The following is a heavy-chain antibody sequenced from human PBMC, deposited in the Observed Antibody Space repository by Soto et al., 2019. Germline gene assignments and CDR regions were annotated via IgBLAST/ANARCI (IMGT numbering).Heavy chain of an antibody. D-gene: IGHD2-15*01. Sequence: QVQLVQSGAEVTMPGSSVKVSCKASGGTFSTNPISWVRQAPGQGLEWMGGTSPIFGSGSSSQTFHGRLTVTADKATNTAYMELSNLTSGDTAVYYCARRQSGGFHRYFDSWGQGTLVTVSS. J-gene: IGHJ4*02. CDR2: TSPIFGSG. V-gene: IGHV1-69*06. CDR3: ARRQSGGFHRYFDS. CDR1: GGTFSTNP.